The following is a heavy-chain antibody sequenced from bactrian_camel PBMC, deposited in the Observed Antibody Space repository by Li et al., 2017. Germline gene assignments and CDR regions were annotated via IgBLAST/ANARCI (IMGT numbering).Heavy chain of an antibody. CDR3: AAGQWYTDEYKY. V-gene: IGHV3S40*01. CDR1: SLTFDADA. J-gene: IGHJ4*01. CDR2: ITSGGGVSL. D-gene: IGHD6*01. Sequence: VQLVESGGGSVQAGDSLKLSCTASSLTFDADAMGWFRQAPGKGLEWVSGITSGGGVSLYYADSVKGRFTVSRDNAKNTAYLQMNNLKSEDTALYYCAAGQWYTDEYKYWGQGTQVTVS.